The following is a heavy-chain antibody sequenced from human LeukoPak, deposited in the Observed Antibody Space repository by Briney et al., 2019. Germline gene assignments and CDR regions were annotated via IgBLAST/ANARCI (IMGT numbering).Heavy chain of an antibody. CDR1: GYTFTGYY. J-gene: IGHJ4*02. CDR2: INPNSGGT. D-gene: IGHD3-22*01. CDR3: ARMGRYYDSSGSPAY. V-gene: IGHV1-2*02. Sequence: ASVKVSCKASGYTFTGYYMHWVRQAPGQGLEWMGWINPNSGGTNYAQKFQGRVTMTRGTSISTAYMELSRLRSDDTAVYYCARMGRYYDSSGSPAYWGQGTLVTVSS.